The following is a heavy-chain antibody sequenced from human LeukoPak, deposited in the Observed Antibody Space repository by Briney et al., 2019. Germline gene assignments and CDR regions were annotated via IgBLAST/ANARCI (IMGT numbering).Heavy chain of an antibody. CDR2: FDPEDGET. Sequence: ASMKVSCKVSGYTLTELSMHWVRQAPGKGLEWMGGFDPEDGETIYAQKFQGRVTMTEDTSTDTAYMELGSLRSEDTAVYYCATGGPNYYDSSGRPNYYYGMDVWGQGTTVTVSS. V-gene: IGHV1-24*01. D-gene: IGHD3-22*01. J-gene: IGHJ6*02. CDR1: GYTLTELS. CDR3: ATGGPNYYDSSGRPNYYYGMDV.